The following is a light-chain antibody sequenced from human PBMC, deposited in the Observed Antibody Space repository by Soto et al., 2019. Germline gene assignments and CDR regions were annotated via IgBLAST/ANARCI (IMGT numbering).Light chain of an antibody. CDR2: AAS. Sequence: EDVLSQSPGTLSSSPGERATLSCRASPSVSSSYAGWYQQKPGQAPRLLNFAASRRASVIPNRFTGSRSGTDFTPTISRLEPEDFGDYYCQQYVNSVWTFGQGTKVEIK. CDR3: QQYVNSVWT. V-gene: IGKV3-20*01. J-gene: IGKJ1*01. CDR1: PSVSSSY.